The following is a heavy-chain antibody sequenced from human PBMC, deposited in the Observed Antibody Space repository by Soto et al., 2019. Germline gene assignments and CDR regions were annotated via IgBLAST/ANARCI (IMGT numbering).Heavy chain of an antibody. CDR3: AREGAVAGSQDF. D-gene: IGHD6-19*01. Sequence: QVQLVESVGGVVQPGKSLRLSCAASGFIFSDYGIHWVRQAPGKGLEWVALIWYDGSKKYYADSVKGRFTVSRDNINSTLYLEMNSLRVEDSAVYYCAREGAVAGSQDFWGQGTLVTVSS. CDR1: GFIFSDYG. V-gene: IGHV3-33*01. CDR2: IWYDGSKK. J-gene: IGHJ4*02.